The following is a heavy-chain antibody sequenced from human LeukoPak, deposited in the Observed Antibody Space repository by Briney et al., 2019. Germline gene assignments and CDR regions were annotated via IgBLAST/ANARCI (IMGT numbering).Heavy chain of an antibody. CDR1: GGSISSGGYY. CDR2: IYYSRST. V-gene: IGHV4-31*03. CDR3: ARDYYDSSGYSGSNYFDY. J-gene: IGHJ4*02. Sequence: KPSQTLSLTCTVSGGSISSGGYYWSWIRQHPGKGLEWIGYIYYSRSTYYNPSLKSRVTISVDTSKNQFSLKVSSVTAADTAVYYCARDYYDSSGYSGSNYFDYWGQGTLVTVSS. D-gene: IGHD3-22*01.